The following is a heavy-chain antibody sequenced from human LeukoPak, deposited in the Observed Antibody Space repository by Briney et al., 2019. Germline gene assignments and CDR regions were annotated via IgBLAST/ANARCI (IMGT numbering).Heavy chain of an antibody. Sequence: PGGSLRLSCAASGFTFSSYAMHWVRQAPGKGLEWVAFIPYDSSNKYYADSVKGRFTISRDNSKNTLYLQMNSLRAEDTALYYCAKVGGYGSGSYYSGIFDYWGQGTLVTVSS. CDR3: AKVGGYGSGSYYSGIFDY. V-gene: IGHV3-30*02. D-gene: IGHD3-10*01. CDR2: IPYDSSNK. J-gene: IGHJ4*02. CDR1: GFTFSSYA.